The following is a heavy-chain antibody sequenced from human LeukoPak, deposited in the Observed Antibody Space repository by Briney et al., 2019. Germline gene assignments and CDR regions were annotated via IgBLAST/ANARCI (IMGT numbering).Heavy chain of an antibody. V-gene: IGHV3-48*04. D-gene: IGHD3-10*01. CDR3: ARAEDDYYGSGSYLY. CDR2: IGHTGSIT. Sequence: GGSLRLSCAGSGFTFSSYSMNWVRHAPGKGLEWVSYIGHTGSITDYADSVKGRFTISRDNAKNSLYLQMNSLRAEDTAVYYCARAEDDYYGSGSYLYWGQGTLVTVSS. CDR1: GFTFSSYS. J-gene: IGHJ4*02.